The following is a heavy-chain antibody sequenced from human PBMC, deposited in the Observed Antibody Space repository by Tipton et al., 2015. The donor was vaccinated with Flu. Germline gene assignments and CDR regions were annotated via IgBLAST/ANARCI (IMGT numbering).Heavy chain of an antibody. Sequence: QVQLVQSGAEVKKPGASVKVSCKASGYTFTGYYMHWVRQAPGQGLEWMGWINPSTGGTYYAQKFQGRVTLTKDTSISTAYLEVSRLKSVDTAVYYCARRLGAYYFDYWGQGTLVTVSS. CDR2: INPSTGGT. D-gene: IGHD4-11*01. V-gene: IGHV1-2*02. J-gene: IGHJ4*02. CDR3: ARRLGAYYFDY. CDR1: GYTFTGYY.